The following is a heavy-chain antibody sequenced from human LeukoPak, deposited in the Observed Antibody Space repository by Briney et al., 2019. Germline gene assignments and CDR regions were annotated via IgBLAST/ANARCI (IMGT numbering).Heavy chain of an antibody. CDR3: AKAAIAYCSSTSCYTRSLDY. CDR1: GFTFSNYG. J-gene: IGHJ4*02. V-gene: IGHV3-33*06. CDR2: IWYDGSNK. D-gene: IGHD2-2*02. Sequence: GGSLRLSCAASGFTFSNYGMHWVRQAPGKGLEWVAVIWYDGSNKYYADSVKGRFTISRDNSKNTLYLRMNSLRAEDTAVYYCAKAAIAYCSSTSCYTRSLDYWGQGTLVTVSS.